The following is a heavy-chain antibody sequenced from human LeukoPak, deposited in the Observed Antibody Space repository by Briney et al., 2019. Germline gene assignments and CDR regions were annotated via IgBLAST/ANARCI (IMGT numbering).Heavy chain of an antibody. V-gene: IGHV3-23*01. D-gene: IGHD1-14*01. CDR1: GFTFHIYA. J-gene: IGHJ4*02. CDR2: ISGPGDTT. Sequence: GGSLRLSCAASGFTFHIYAMTWVRQAPGKGLEWVSTISGPGDTTYYADSVKGRFTISRDNSKNTQTLEMNSLRAEDTAIYYCAAGSPRLITDYPALVPFDYWGQGTLVSVSS. CDR3: AAGSPRLITDYPALVPFDY.